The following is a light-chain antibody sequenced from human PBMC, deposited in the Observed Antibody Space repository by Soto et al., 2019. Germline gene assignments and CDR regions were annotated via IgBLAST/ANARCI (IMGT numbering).Light chain of an antibody. V-gene: IGKV1-5*01. Sequence: IQMTQSPSTLSASVEDRVTITCRASQSIGSWLAWYQQKPGRAPNLLSSDASNLESGVPSRFSGSGSGTDFTLTIRSLQPDDFATHYCQQYNDYSQAFGQGTKV. CDR2: DAS. J-gene: IGKJ1*01. CDR3: QQYNDYSQA. CDR1: QSIGSW.